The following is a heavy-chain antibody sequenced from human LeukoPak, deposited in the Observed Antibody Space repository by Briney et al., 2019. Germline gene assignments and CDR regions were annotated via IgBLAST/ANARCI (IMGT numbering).Heavy chain of an antibody. V-gene: IGHV1-8*01. D-gene: IGHD3-10*01. Sequence: ASVKVSCKASGYTFTSYDINWVRQATGQGLKWMGWMNPNSGNTGYAQKFQGRVTMTRNTSISTAYMELSSLRSEDTAVYYCARAPHYYGSGSYYENWFDPWGQGTLVTVSS. CDR1: GYTFTSYD. CDR2: MNPNSGNT. CDR3: ARAPHYYGSGSYYENWFDP. J-gene: IGHJ5*02.